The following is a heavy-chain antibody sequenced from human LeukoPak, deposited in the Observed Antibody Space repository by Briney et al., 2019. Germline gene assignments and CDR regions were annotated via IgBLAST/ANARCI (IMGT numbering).Heavy chain of an antibody. CDR2: IYYSGST. Sequence: SETLSLTCTVSGDSISTYYWTWIPQTPGKVLEWIGYIYYSGSTNYNPSLSSRVTISLDTSKNQFSLKLSSVTAADTAAYYCARGPAGSYYFDYWGQGTLVTVSS. J-gene: IGHJ4*02. V-gene: IGHV4-59*01. D-gene: IGHD2-2*01. CDR1: GDSISTYY. CDR3: ARGPAGSYYFDY.